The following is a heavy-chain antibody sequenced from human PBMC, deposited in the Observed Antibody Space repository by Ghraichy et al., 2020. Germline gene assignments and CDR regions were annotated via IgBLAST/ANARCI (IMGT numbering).Heavy chain of an antibody. V-gene: IGHV3-23*01. Sequence: GGSLRLSCAASGFTFNNYVMGWVRQAPGKGLEWVSAIAGSGGNTYYAISVKGRTTISRDNSKNTLYLQMNSLRAEDTAVYYCGKDGSGGYYFDYWGQGPLVTVSS. J-gene: IGHJ4*02. CDR3: GKDGSGGYYFDY. CDR2: IAGSGGNT. CDR1: GFTFNNYV. D-gene: IGHD3-10*01.